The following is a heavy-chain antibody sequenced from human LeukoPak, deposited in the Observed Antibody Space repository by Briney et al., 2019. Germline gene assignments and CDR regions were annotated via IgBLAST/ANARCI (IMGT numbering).Heavy chain of an antibody. CDR3: ARFEGTGRADKGRGSWYDRAWYFDL. CDR2: IKPSGGST. J-gene: IGHJ2*01. V-gene: IGHV1-46*01. Sequence: ASVKVSCKASGYTFTSYYMHWVRQAPGQGLEWMGIIKPSGGSTSYAQKFQGRVTMTRDTSTSTVYMELSSLRSEDTAVYYCARFEGTGRADKGRGSWYDRAWYFDLWGRGTLVTVSS. CDR1: GYTFTSYY. D-gene: IGHD6-13*01.